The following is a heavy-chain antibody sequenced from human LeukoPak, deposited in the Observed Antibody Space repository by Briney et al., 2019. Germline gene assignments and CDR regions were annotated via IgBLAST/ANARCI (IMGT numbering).Heavy chain of an antibody. D-gene: IGHD4-17*01. CDR3: ARDRGYGDEGLDY. Sequence: SGGSLRLSCAASGFTFDDYAMHWVRQAPGKGLEWVSGISWNSGSIGYADSVKGRFTISRDNAKNPLYLQMNSLRAEDTALYYCARDRGYGDEGLDYWGQGTLVTVSS. V-gene: IGHV3-9*01. CDR2: ISWNSGSI. CDR1: GFTFDDYA. J-gene: IGHJ4*02.